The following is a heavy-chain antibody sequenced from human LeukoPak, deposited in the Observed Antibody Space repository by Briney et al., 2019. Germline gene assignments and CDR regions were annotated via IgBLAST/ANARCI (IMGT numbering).Heavy chain of an antibody. V-gene: IGHV1-69*05. D-gene: IGHD3-3*01. Sequence: ASVKVSYKASGGTFSSYAISWVRQAPGQGLEWMGGIIPIFGTANYAQKFQGRVTITTDESTSTAYMELSSLRSEDTAVYYCARERGKEWYKRNSVNPLDYWGQGTLVTVSS. CDR3: ARERGKEWYKRNSVNPLDY. J-gene: IGHJ4*02. CDR1: GGTFSSYA. CDR2: IIPIFGTA.